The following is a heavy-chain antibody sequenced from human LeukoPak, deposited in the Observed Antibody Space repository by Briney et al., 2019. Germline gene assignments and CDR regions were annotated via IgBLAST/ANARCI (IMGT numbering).Heavy chain of an antibody. D-gene: IGHD2-8*01. CDR2: IFGGGST. V-gene: IGHV3-53*01. J-gene: IGHJ5*02. CDR3: ARDLAMA. Sequence: PGGSLRLYCAASGFTVSSNYLSWVRQAPGKGLEWVSVIFGGGSTYYADSVKGRFTISTDITKNTLYLQMNSLRVDDTAVYYCARDLAMAWGQGTLVTVSS. CDR1: GFTVSSNY.